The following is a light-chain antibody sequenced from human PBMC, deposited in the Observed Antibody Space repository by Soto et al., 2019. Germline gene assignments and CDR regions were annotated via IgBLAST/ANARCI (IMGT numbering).Light chain of an antibody. CDR1: QSITNN. CDR3: QQYNDWPPST. V-gene: IGKV3-15*01. Sequence: EIVMTQSPATLSVSPGERATLSCRASQSITNNLAWYQQKPGQAPRLIIYGASTRATAIPARFSGSGFGTEFTLTISSLQSEDFAVYYCQQYNDWPPSTFGQATKVEI. CDR2: GAS. J-gene: IGKJ2*01.